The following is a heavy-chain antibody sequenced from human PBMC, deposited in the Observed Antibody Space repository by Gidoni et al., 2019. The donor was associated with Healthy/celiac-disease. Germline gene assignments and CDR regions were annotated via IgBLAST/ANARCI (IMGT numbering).Heavy chain of an antibody. CDR2: ISGSGGST. D-gene: IGHD3-9*01. V-gene: IGHV3-23*01. CDR1: GFTFSSYA. CDR3: ANNPGRYLTGDAFDI. Sequence: EVQLLASGGGLVQPGGSLRLSCAASGFTFSSYAMRWVRQAPGKGLEWVSAISGSGGSTYYADSVKGRFTISRDNSKNTLYLQMNSLRAEDTAVYYCANNPGRYLTGDAFDIWGQGTMVTVSS. J-gene: IGHJ3*02.